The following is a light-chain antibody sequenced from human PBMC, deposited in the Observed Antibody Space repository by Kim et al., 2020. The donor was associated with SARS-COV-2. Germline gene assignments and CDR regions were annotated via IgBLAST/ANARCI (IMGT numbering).Light chain of an antibody. V-gene: IGLV2-14*03. J-gene: IGLJ3*02. CDR3: SSYTSSSTGV. Sequence: LTQPASVSGSPGQSITISCTGTSSDVGGYNYVSWYQQHPGKAPKLMIYDVSNQPSGVSNRFSGSKSGNTASLTISGLQAEDEADYYCSSYTSSSTGVFGGGTQLTVL. CDR2: DVS. CDR1: SSDVGGYNY.